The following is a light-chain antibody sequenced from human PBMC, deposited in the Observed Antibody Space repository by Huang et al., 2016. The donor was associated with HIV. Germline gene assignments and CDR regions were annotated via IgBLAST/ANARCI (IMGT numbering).Light chain of an antibody. J-gene: IGKJ3*01. V-gene: IGKV1-39*01. CDR2: TTS. CDR1: QSINNF. Sequence: DIQMTQSPSSLSASVGYRVTITCRASQSINNFLIWYQQKPGKAPELLIHTTSTLQTGVPSRFSGSGSGTDFTLTINNLQPEDFATYYCQQNYNSPLTFGPGTRVDIK. CDR3: QQNYNSPLT.